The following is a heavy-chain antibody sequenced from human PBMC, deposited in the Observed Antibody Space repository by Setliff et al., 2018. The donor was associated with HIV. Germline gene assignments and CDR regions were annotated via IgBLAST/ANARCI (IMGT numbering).Heavy chain of an antibody. D-gene: IGHD3-10*01. CDR2: ISHSGST. Sequence: PSETLSLTCAVSGYSISSGYYWGWIRQPPGKGLEWIGSISHSGSTYYNPSLKSRVTISVDTSKNQFSLKLSSVTAADTAVYYCVRERIGELLNWFDPWGQGTLVTVS. V-gene: IGHV4-38-2*02. CDR1: GYSISSGYY. J-gene: IGHJ5*02. CDR3: VRERIGELLNWFDP.